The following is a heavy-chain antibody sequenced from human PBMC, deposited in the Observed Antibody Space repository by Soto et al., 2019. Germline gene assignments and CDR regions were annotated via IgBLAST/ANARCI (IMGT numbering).Heavy chain of an antibody. CDR3: ARAGRLGCSGGSCYIYYYYGMDV. V-gene: IGHV4-30-4*01. J-gene: IGHJ6*02. Sequence: QVQLQESGPGLVKPSQTLSLTCTVSGGSISSGDYYWSWIRQPPGKGLEWIGYIYYSGSTYYNPSLKSRVTISVDTSKNQFSLKLSSVTAADTAVYYCARAGRLGCSGGSCYIYYYYGMDVWGQGTTVTVSS. CDR2: IYYSGST. D-gene: IGHD2-15*01. CDR1: GGSISSGDYY.